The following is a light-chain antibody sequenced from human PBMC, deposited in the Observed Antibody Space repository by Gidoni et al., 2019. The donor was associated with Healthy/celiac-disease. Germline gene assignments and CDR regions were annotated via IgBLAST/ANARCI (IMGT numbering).Light chain of an antibody. CDR2: RES. J-gene: IGKJ4*01. Sequence: IVLTQSPRTLSLSPGERATLSCRASQSVSSSYLSWYKQKTSQGPRLLLLRESGRGTGIPDTFSGSGCGTDFALTISRREPEDDAVYYYQQYGNSPARTFGEGTKVEIK. CDR3: QQYGNSPART. V-gene: IGKV3-20*01. CDR1: QSVSSSY.